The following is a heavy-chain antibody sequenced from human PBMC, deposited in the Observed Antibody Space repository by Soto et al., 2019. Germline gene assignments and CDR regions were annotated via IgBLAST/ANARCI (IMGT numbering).Heavy chain of an antibody. Sequence: QVQLVQSGAEVKKTGASVKVSCKASGYTFTSYYMHWVRQAPGRGLEWMGIINPNGGDTSYVQKFQGRVTVTRDTSTSTVYMELSSLRSEDKAVYYCALGGLDFWGQGTMVTVSS. CDR2: INPNGGDT. D-gene: IGHD2-15*01. CDR1: GYTFTSYY. CDR3: ALGGLDF. J-gene: IGHJ3*01. V-gene: IGHV1-46*01.